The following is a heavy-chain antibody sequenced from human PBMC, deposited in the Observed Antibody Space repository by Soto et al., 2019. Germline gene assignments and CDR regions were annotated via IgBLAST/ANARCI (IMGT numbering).Heavy chain of an antibody. J-gene: IGHJ4*02. D-gene: IGHD3-22*01. V-gene: IGHV5-51*01. Sequence: PVESVKISCSGSGYSFTSYWIGWVRQMPWKGLEWMGIIYPGDSDTRYSPSFQGQVTISADKSISTAYLQWSSLKASDTAMYYCARHGTYYYDSSGYYPDYWGQGTLVTVSS. CDR2: IYPGDSDT. CDR1: GYSFTSYW. CDR3: ARHGTYYYDSSGYYPDY.